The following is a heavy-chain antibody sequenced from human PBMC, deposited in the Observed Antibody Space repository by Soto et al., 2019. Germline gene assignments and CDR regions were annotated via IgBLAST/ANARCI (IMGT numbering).Heavy chain of an antibody. CDR2: ISSSSSYI. J-gene: IGHJ6*02. CDR1: GFTFSSYG. D-gene: IGHD3-16*02. CDR3: ARDRYDYVWGSYRYETGYYYRMDV. V-gene: IGHV3-21*01. Sequence: GGSLRLSCAASGFTFSSYGMNWVRQAPGKGLEWVSSISSSSSYIYYADSVKGRFTISRDNAKNSLYLQMNSLRAEDTAVYYCARDRYDYVWGSYRYETGYYYRMDVWGQGTTVTVS.